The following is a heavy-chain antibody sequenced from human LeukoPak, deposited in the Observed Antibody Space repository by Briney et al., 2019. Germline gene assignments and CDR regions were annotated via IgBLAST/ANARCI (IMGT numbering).Heavy chain of an antibody. V-gene: IGHV1-2*02. D-gene: IGHD6-19*01. J-gene: IGHJ4*02. CDR2: INPNSGGT. Sequence: ASVKVSCKASGYTFTDYFMHWVRQAPGQGLEWMGWINPNSGGTHYAQKFQGRVTMTRDTSISTAYMELSRLRSDDTAVYYRAREDSGWYVDYWGQGTLVTVSS. CDR1: GYTFTDYF. CDR3: AREDSGWYVDY.